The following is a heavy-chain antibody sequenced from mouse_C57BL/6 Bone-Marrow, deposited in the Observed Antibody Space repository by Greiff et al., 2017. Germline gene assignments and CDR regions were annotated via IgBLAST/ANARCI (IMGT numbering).Heavy chain of an antibody. CDR2: ISSGSSTI. CDR3: ASKGLTVVGYFDV. J-gene: IGHJ1*03. CDR1: GFTFSDYG. D-gene: IGHD1-1*01. V-gene: IGHV5-17*01. Sequence: EVKLMESGGGLVKPGGSLKLSCAASGFTFSDYGMHWVRQAPEKGLEWVAYISSGSSTIYYADTVKGRFTISRDNAKNTLFLQMTSLRSEDTAMYYCASKGLTVVGYFDVWGTGTTVTVSS.